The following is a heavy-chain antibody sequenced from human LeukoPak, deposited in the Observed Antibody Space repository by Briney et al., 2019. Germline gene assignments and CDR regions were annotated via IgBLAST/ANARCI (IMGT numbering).Heavy chain of an antibody. V-gene: IGHV5-51*01. Sequence: GESLKITCKGSGYSFTSYWIGWVRQMPGKGLEWMGIIYPGDSDTRYSPSFQGQVTISADKSISTAYLQWSSLKASDTAMYYCARHADIPYYYYYMDVWGKGTTVTVSS. CDR1: GYSFTSYW. D-gene: IGHD2-21*01. CDR2: IYPGDSDT. CDR3: ARHADIPYYYYYMDV. J-gene: IGHJ6*03.